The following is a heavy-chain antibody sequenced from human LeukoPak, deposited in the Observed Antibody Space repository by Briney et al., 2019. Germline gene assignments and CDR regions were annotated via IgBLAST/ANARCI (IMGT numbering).Heavy chain of an antibody. CDR1: GFTFSSYA. J-gene: IGHJ4*02. CDR3: AKDQYGGNPQYYFDY. V-gene: IGHV3-23*01. D-gene: IGHD4-23*01. Sequence: GSRSLSCAASGFTFSSYAMTWVSQAPGKGLEWVSAISGSGGNTYYADSVKGRCTVSRDNSKNTLYLHMNSLRAEDTAVYYCAKDQYGGNPQYYFDYWGQG. CDR2: ISGSGGNT.